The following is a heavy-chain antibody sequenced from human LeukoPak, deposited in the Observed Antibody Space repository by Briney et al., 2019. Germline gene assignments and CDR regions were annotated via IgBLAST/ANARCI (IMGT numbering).Heavy chain of an antibody. CDR1: GYSISSGYY. CDR3: ARANNNYRYYYYYMDV. Sequence: SETLSLTCAVSGYSISSGYYWGWIRQPPGKGLEWIGSIYHSGSTYYNPSLKSRVTISVDTSKNQFSLKLSSVTAADTAVYYCARANNNYRYYYYYMDVWGKGTTVTVSS. J-gene: IGHJ6*03. D-gene: IGHD4-11*01. V-gene: IGHV4-38-2*01. CDR2: IYHSGST.